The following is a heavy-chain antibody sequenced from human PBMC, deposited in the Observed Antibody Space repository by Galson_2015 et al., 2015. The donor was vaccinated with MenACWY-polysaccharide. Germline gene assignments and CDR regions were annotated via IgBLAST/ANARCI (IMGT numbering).Heavy chain of an antibody. D-gene: IGHD3-3*01. V-gene: IGHV3-21*01. CDR1: GFTVTNYT. CDR2: ISSSGFYI. Sequence: SLRLSCAASGFTVTNYTMNWVRQAPGKGLEWVSSISSSGFYIYYADSVKGRFTISRDSAKNSLYLQMNSLRAEDTAVHYCARGDFWSGFSPWGQGTLVTVSS. CDR3: ARGDFWSGFSP. J-gene: IGHJ4*02.